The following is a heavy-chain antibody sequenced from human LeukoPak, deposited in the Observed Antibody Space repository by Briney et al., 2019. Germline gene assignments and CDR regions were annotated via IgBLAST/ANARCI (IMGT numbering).Heavy chain of an antibody. CDR1: GGTFSSYA. D-gene: IGHD3-10*01. V-gene: IGHV1-2*02. CDR2: INPNSGGT. J-gene: IGHJ5*02. Sequence: WASVKVSCKASGGTFSSYAISWVRQAPGQGLEWMGWINPNSGGTNYAQKFQGRVTMTRDTSISTAYMELSRLRYDDTAVYYCARPLRVTMVRGAAFRASSDFDPWGQGTLVTVSS. CDR3: ARPLRVTMVRGAAFRASSDFDP.